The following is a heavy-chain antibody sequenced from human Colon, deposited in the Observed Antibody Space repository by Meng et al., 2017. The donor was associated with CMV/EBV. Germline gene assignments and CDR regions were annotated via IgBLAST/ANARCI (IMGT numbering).Heavy chain of an antibody. J-gene: IGHJ6*02. V-gene: IGHV1-69*10. CDR1: GYTFTGYY. D-gene: IGHD4/OR15-4a*01. CDR2: ILPVLDVG. Sequence: SVKVSCKASGYTFTGYYMHWVRQAPGHGLEWMGGILPVLDVGHHAQKFQGRVTITADKSTSTAYMELSSLRSDDTAVYYCARARGGANHYYHGMDVWGQGTTVTVSS. CDR3: ARARGGANHYYHGMDV.